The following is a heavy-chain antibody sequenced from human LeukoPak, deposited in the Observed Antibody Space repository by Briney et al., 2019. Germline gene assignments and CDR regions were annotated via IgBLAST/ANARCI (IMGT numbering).Heavy chain of an antibody. D-gene: IGHD3-10*01. CDR3: ARVPRKVYYYGASEGWFDP. J-gene: IGHJ5*02. CDR2: INHSGST. Sequence: SETLSLTCAVYGGSFSGYYWSWIRQPPGKGLEWIGEINHSGSTNHNPSLKSRVTISVDTSKNQFSLKLSSVTAADTAVYYCARVPRKVYYYGASEGWFDPWGQGTLVTVSS. CDR1: GGSFSGYY. V-gene: IGHV4-34*01.